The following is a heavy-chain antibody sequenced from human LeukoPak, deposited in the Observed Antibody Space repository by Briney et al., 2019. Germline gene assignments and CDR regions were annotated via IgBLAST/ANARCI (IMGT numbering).Heavy chain of an antibody. CDR2: IYYSGST. CDR1: GGSISSYY. CDR3: ARSEVPYYDILTGYQYYFDY. J-gene: IGHJ4*02. Sequence: SETLSLTCTVSGGSISSYYWSWIRQPPGKGLEWIGYIYYSGSTNYNPSLKSRVTISVDTSKNQFSLKLSSVTAADTAVYYCARSEVPYYDILTGYQYYFDYWGQGTLVTVSS. D-gene: IGHD3-9*01. V-gene: IGHV4-59*01.